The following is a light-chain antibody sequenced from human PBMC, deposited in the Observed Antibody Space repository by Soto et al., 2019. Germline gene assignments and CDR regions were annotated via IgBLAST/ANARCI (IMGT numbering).Light chain of an antibody. Sequence: TQTSSTLFDSVGVRVHTTCRESQSISSYLNWYQQKPGKAPKLLIYVASRLQSGVPSRFRGSGSGTDFTLTISSLQPEDFATCYCQQSYKTPWTFGQGTRVAIK. CDR1: QSISSY. CDR2: VAS. V-gene: IGKV1-39*01. CDR3: QQSYKTPWT. J-gene: IGKJ1*01.